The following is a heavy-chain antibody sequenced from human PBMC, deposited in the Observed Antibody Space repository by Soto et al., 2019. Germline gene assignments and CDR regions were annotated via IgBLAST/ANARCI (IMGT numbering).Heavy chain of an antibody. CDR3: ARQEEGGNNYGY. V-gene: IGHV1-3*01. Sequence: QVQLVQSGAEVKKPGASVKVSCKASGYTFTSYAMHWVRQAPGQRLEWMGWINAGNGNTKYSQKFQGRVTITRDTSASPAYMELSRLRSEDPAVYYYARQEEGGNNYGYWGQGALVSVSS. D-gene: IGHD5-12*01. CDR2: INAGNGNT. J-gene: IGHJ4*02. CDR1: GYTFTSYA.